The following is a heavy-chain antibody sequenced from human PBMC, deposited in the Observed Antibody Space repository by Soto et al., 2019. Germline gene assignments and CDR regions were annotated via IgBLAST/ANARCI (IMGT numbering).Heavy chain of an antibody. Sequence: EVQLVESGGGLVRPGGSLRLSCVASGFTFRIYWMTWIRQAPGKGLEWVGNIKEDGSEEKYVDSVKGRFTISRDNAKNSLYLQMNSLRVDDTAIYYCASPRGGGYRIFDYWGRGSLVTVSS. CDR3: ASPRGGGYRIFDY. J-gene: IGHJ4*02. V-gene: IGHV3-7*01. CDR1: GFTFRIYW. CDR2: IKEDGSEE. D-gene: IGHD1-26*01.